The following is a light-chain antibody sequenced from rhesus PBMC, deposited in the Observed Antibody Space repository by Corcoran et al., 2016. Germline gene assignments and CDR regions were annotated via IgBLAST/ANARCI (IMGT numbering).Light chain of an antibody. J-gene: IGKJ1*01. CDR2: KAS. V-gene: IGKV1-22*01. CDR1: KGISIW. CDR3: RQYNSRPWT. Sequence: DIQMTQSPSSLSASVGDTVTTTCLASKGISIWLAWYQQKPGKAPKLLIYKASILQAGVPSRFSGSGSGTDFTLTISSLQSEDFATYYCRQYNSRPWTFGQGTKVKIK.